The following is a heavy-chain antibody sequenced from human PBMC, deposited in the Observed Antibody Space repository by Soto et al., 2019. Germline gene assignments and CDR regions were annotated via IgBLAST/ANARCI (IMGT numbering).Heavy chain of an antibody. CDR3: ARDKEKQLVGYYYYYGLDV. CDR1: GFTFSSYG. D-gene: IGHD6-13*01. CDR2: IWYDGSNK. J-gene: IGHJ6*02. Sequence: QVQLVESGGGVVQPGRSLRLSCAASGFTFSSYGMHWVRQAPGKGLEWVAVIWYDGSNKYYADSVKGRFTISRDNSKNXLYXQMNSLRAEDTAVYYCARDKEKQLVGYYYYYGLDVWGQGTTVTVSS. V-gene: IGHV3-33*01.